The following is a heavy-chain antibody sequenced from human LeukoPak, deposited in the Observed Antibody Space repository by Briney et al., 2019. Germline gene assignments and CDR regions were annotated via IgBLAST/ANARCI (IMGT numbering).Heavy chain of an antibody. D-gene: IGHD6-13*01. V-gene: IGHV5-51*01. J-gene: IGHJ1*01. CDR2: IYPGDSDT. CDR1: GYRFTSYW. Sequence: GQSLKISSKGSGYRFTSYWIGWVRPMPGKGLEWMGIIYPGDSDTRYSPSFQGQVTISADKSINTAYLQWSSLKASDTAMYYCATSPTAVTSQQYFQHWGQGTLVTVSS. CDR3: ATSPTAVTSQQYFQH.